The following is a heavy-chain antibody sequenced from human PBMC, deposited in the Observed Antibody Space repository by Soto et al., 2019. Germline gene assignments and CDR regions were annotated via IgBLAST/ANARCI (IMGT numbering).Heavy chain of an antibody. CDR1: GGSFSGYY. D-gene: IGHD4-4*01. CDR3: ARGRLLVTTEQYYYYYMDV. CDR2: INHSGST. J-gene: IGHJ6*03. Sequence: PSETLSLTCAVYGGSFSGYYWSWIRQPPGKGLEWIGEINHSGSTNYNPSLKSRVTISVDTSKNQFSLKLSSVTAADTAVYYCARGRLLVTTEQYYYYYMDVWGKGTTVTVSS. V-gene: IGHV4-34*01.